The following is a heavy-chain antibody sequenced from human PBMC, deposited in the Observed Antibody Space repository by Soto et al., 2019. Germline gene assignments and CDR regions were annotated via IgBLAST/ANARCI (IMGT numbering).Heavy chain of an antibody. CDR2: IIPIFGTA. D-gene: IGHD3-22*01. CDR1: GGTFSSYA. CDR3: ARSRVTYYYDRSAFDI. V-gene: IGHV1-69*01. Sequence: QVQLVQSGAEMKKPGSSVKVSCKASGGTFSSYAISWVRQAPGQGLEWMGGIIPIFGTANYAQKFQGRVTITADESTSTAYMELSSLRSEDTAVYYCARSRVTYYYDRSAFDIWGQGTMVTVSS. J-gene: IGHJ3*02.